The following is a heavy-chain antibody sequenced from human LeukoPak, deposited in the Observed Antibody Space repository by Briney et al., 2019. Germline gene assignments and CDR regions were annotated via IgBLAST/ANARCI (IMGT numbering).Heavy chain of an antibody. CDR3: ARDFTPTAMAFDI. CDR1: GYTFTSYD. Sequence: AASVKVSCKASGYTFTSYDINWVRQAPGQGLEWMGWMNPNSGNTGYAQKFQGRVTMTRNTSISTAYMELSSLRSEDTAVYYCARDFTPTAMAFDIWGQGTMVTVSS. V-gene: IGHV1-8*01. J-gene: IGHJ3*02. CDR2: MNPNSGNT. D-gene: IGHD2-15*01.